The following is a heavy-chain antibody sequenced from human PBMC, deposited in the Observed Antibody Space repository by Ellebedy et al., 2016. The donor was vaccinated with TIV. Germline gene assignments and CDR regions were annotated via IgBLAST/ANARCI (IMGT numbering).Heavy chain of an antibody. CDR1: GGSISSYY. Sequence: SETLSLXCTVSGGSISSYYWSWIRQPPGTGLEWIGYIYYTGSTYYNPSLKSRVTISVDTSKNQFSLKLSSVTAADTAVYYCARAPEEYSSGWYDWYFDLWGRGTLVTVSS. CDR2: IYYTGST. V-gene: IGHV4-59*01. D-gene: IGHD6-19*01. J-gene: IGHJ2*01. CDR3: ARAPEEYSSGWYDWYFDL.